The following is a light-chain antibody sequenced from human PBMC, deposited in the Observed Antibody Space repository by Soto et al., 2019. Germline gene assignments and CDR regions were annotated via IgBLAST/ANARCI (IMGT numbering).Light chain of an antibody. CDR2: GAS. J-gene: IGKJ1*01. CDR3: QQYASSPRT. Sequence: EIVLTQSPGTLSLSPRERATLSCRASQSVSNAYLAWYQHNVGQSPRLLIYGASNRAPGIPDRFSGSGSGTDFTITISRLEPEDFAVYYCQQYASSPRTFGQGTQGEVK. CDR1: QSVSNAY. V-gene: IGKV3-20*01.